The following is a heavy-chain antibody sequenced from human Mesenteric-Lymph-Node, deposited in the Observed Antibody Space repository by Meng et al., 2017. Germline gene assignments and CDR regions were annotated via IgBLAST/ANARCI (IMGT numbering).Heavy chain of an antibody. V-gene: IGHV7-4-1*02. CDR2: INTNTGNP. Sequence: ASVKVSCKASGYTFTSYAMNWVRQAPGQGLEWMGWINTNTGNPTYAQGFTGRFVFSLDTSVSTAYLQISSLKAVDTAVYYCARAQTAMVTTYYYYGMDVWGQGTTVTVSS. D-gene: IGHD5-18*01. CDR3: ARAQTAMVTTYYYYGMDV. CDR1: GYTFTSYA. J-gene: IGHJ6*02.